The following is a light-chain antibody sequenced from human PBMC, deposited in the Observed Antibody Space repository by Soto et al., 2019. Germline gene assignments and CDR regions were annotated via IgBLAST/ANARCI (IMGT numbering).Light chain of an antibody. CDR1: QSVSSY. CDR3: QQRSNWPVT. Sequence: EIVFTQSPATLSLSPCEGATLSCRASQSVSSYLAWYQQKPGQAPRLLIYDASNRATGIPARFSGSGSGTDFTLTISSLEPEDFAVYDCQQRSNWPVTFGLGTKVEV. J-gene: IGKJ1*01. CDR2: DAS. V-gene: IGKV3-11*01.